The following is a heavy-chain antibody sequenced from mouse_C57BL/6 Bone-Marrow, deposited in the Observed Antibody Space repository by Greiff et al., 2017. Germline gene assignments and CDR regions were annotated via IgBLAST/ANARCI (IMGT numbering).Heavy chain of an antibody. V-gene: IGHV5-6*02. CDR2: ISSGGSYT. D-gene: IGHD1-1*01. Sequence: EVKLMESGGDLVKPGGSLKLSCAASGFTFSSYGMSWVRQTPDKRLEWVATISSGGSYTYYPDSVKGRFTLSRDNAKNTLYLQMSSLKSEDTAMYYCARRTTGVADYAMDYWGQGTSVTVSS. CDR3: ARRTTGVADYAMDY. CDR1: GFTFSSYG. J-gene: IGHJ4*01.